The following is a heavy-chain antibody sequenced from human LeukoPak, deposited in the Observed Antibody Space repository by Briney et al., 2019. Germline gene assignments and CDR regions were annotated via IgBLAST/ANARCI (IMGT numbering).Heavy chain of an antibody. CDR3: ARAAGYCSGGSCYYYYYYYMDV. D-gene: IGHD2-15*01. V-gene: IGHV4-59*01. Sequence: SETLSLTCTVSGGSISSYYWSWIRQPPGKGLEWIGYIYYSRSTNYNPSLKSRVTISVDTSKNQFSLKLSSVTAADTAVYYCARAAGYCSGGSCYYYYYYYMDVWGKGTTVTVSS. CDR2: IYYSRST. CDR1: GGSISSYY. J-gene: IGHJ6*03.